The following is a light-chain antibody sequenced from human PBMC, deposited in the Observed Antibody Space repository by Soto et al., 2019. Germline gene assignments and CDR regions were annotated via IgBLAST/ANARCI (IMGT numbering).Light chain of an antibody. V-gene: IGKV1-39*01. CDR3: QHTYSAPYS. J-gene: IGKJ2*01. CDR2: AAS. Sequence: DIQMTQSPSSLSASVGERVTITCRASQSITNNLNWYQQIPGKAPKLLIYAASNLANGVPSSFSGSGSGTDFPITISRQQPEDFATYYCQHTYSAPYSFGQGTKLEIK. CDR1: QSITNN.